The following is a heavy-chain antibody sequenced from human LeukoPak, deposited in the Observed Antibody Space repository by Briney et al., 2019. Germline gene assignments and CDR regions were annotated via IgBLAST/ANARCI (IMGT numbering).Heavy chain of an antibody. V-gene: IGHV4-59*02. CDR2: ISYNERM. Sequence: PSETLSLTCSVSGVSVTSYYWNWVRQRPGKGLEWIGYISYNERMDYGPTLKSRVTMSLDTSENQFSLKLSSVTAADTAVYSCARGRWCSGGSCYGHYYFDYWGQGTLVTVSS. J-gene: IGHJ4*02. D-gene: IGHD2-15*01. CDR3: ARGRWCSGGSCYGHYYFDY. CDR1: GVSVTSYY.